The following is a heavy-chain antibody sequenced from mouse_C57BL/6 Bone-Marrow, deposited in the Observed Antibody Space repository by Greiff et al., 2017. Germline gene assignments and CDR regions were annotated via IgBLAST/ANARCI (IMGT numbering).Heavy chain of an antibody. D-gene: IGHD1-1*01. CDR1: GYTFTDYY. V-gene: IGHV1-75*01. J-gene: IGHJ4*01. Sequence: SGPELVKPGASVKISCKASGYTFTDYYINWVKQRPGQGLEWIGWIFPGSGSTYYNEKFKGKATLTVDKSSSTAYMLLSSLTSEDSAVYFCAREHYGSSYPYAMDYWGQGTSVTVAS. CDR3: AREHYGSSYPYAMDY. CDR2: IFPGSGST.